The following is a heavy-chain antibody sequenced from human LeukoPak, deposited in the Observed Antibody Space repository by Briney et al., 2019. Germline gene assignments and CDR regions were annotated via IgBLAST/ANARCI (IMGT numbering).Heavy chain of an antibody. D-gene: IGHD2-8*01. CDR1: GYTFTGPY. Sequence: ASVKVSCKASGYTFTGPYIHWIRQAPGQGLEWMGWINPNSGGTRYAQKFQGRVTMTRDTSINTAYMELSRPRSDDTAVYYCARVEYCIKGVCVNFDYWGQGTLVTVST. CDR2: INPNSGGT. J-gene: IGHJ4*02. V-gene: IGHV1-2*02. CDR3: ARVEYCIKGVCVNFDY.